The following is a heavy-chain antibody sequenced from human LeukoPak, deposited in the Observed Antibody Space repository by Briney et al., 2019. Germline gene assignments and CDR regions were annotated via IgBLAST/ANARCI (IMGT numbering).Heavy chain of an antibody. Sequence: QPGGTLRLSCAASGFTVSSNYMSWVRQAPGKGLEWVSVIYSGGSTYYADSVKGRFTISRDNSKNTLYLQMNSLRAEDTAVYYCARAVGELWSDYWGQGTLVTVSS. J-gene: IGHJ4*02. CDR3: ARAVGELWSDY. CDR1: GFTVSSNY. D-gene: IGHD3-16*01. CDR2: IYSGGST. V-gene: IGHV3-53*01.